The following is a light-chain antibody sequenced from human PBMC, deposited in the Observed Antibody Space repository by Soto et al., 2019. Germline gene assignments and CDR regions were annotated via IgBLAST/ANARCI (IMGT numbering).Light chain of an antibody. J-gene: IGKJ1*01. V-gene: IGKV1-5*03. CDR1: QSSGIW. CDR3: QQYNSYPRT. CDR2: KAS. Sequence: DIQMTQSPSTLSASVGDRVTITCRASQSSGIWLAWYQQKPGKAPNLLIYKASSLESGVPSRFSGSGSGTQFTLTISSLQPDDFATYYCQQYNSYPRTFGHGTKVEIK.